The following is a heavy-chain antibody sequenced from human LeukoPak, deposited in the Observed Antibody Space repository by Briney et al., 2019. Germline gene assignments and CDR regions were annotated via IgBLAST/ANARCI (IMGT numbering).Heavy chain of an antibody. Sequence: SETLSLTCTVSGGSLSSYYWSWIRQPPGKGLEWIGYIYTSGSTNYNPSLKSRVTISVDTSKNQFSLKLSSVTAADTAVYYCARHEYSSSWGYYYYYMDVWGKGTTVTVS. CDR2: IYTSGST. CDR1: GGSLSSYY. J-gene: IGHJ6*03. CDR3: ARHEYSSSWGYYYYYMDV. V-gene: IGHV4-4*09. D-gene: IGHD6-13*01.